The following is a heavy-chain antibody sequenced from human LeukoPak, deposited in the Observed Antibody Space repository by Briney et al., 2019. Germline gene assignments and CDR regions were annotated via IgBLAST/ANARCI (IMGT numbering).Heavy chain of an antibody. CDR1: GGSISSRSYY. CDR3: ASLIRGVIIEVFDY. Sequence: PSETLSLTCSVSGGSISSRSYYWSWIRQPPGKGLEWIGNIYYSGSTYYNPSLESRLTISVDTSKNQFSLKLSSVTAADTAVYYCASLIRGVIIEVFDYWGQGSLVTVSS. V-gene: IGHV4-30-4*01. D-gene: IGHD3-10*01. J-gene: IGHJ4*02. CDR2: IYYSGST.